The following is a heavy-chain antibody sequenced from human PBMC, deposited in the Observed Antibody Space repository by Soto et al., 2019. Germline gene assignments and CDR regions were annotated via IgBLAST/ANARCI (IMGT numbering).Heavy chain of an antibody. V-gene: IGHV1-2*02. CDR2: INSNSGAT. J-gene: IGHJ5*02. D-gene: IGHD3-3*01. CDR1: GYTFTGYY. CDR3: ARGGGTILAPLP. Sequence: GASVKVSCKASGYTFTGYYMHWVRQAPGQGLEWMGWINSNSGATKYAKKFQGRVTLSRDTSISTAYMDLSGLRSDDTAVYYWARGGGTILAPLPWGQGTRVTVSS.